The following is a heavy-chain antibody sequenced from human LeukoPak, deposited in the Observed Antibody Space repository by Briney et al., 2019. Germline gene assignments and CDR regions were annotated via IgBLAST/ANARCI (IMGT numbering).Heavy chain of an antibody. CDR1: GCKFNNFY. CDR2: IYPGESET. D-gene: IGHD5-24*01. J-gene: IGHJ4*02. V-gene: IGHV5-51*01. CDR3: ARARDGYMSFDF. Sequence: GDSLKISCKGSGCKFNNFYIGWVRQMPGKGLEWMGVIYPGESETTYSPAFQGQVTISVDRSISNAFLQWSSLKASDTAIYFCARARDGYMSFDFWGQGTLVAVSS.